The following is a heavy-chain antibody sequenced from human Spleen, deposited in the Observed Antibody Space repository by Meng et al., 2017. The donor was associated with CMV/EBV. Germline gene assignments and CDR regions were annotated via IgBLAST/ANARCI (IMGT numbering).Heavy chain of an antibody. V-gene: IGHV3-30*02. Sequence: GESLKISCAASGFTFSTYGMHWVRQAPGKGPEWVTFIPYDGSNKYYADSVKGRFTLSRDNSKNPLYLQMNSLRAEDTAVYYCAKGSCSGTSCYGYFDYWGQGTLVTVS. J-gene: IGHJ4*02. CDR3: AKGSCSGTSCYGYFDY. CDR1: GFTFSTYG. CDR2: IPYDGSNK. D-gene: IGHD2-2*01.